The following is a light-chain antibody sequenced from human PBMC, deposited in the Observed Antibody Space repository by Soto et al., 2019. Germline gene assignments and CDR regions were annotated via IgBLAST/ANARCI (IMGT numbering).Light chain of an antibody. CDR2: EVE. CDR3: TSYTSTDTLVG. CDR1: SSDIGDYNY. V-gene: IGLV2-14*03. J-gene: IGLJ2*01. Sequence: QSALTQPASVSASPGQSITISCTGTSSDIGDYNYVSWYQQRPGEAPKLILYEVENRPSGISDRFSGSKSGNTASLTISGLRTEDEADYYCTSYTSTDTLVGFGGGTKLTVL.